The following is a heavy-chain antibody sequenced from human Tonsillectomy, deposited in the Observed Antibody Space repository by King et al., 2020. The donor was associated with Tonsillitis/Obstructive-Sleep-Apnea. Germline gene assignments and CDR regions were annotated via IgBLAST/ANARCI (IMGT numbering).Heavy chain of an antibody. V-gene: IGHV3-9*01. J-gene: IGHJ4*02. Sequence: VQLVESGGGLVQPGRSLRLSCAASGFTFDDYAMHWVRQAPGKGLEWVSSISWNSGSIGYADSVKGRFTLSRDNAKNSLYLQMNSLRVEDTALYYCAKXKGTMILATIDYWGQGTLVTVSS. CDR2: ISWNSGSI. D-gene: IGHD3-22*01. CDR1: GFTFDDYA. CDR3: AKXKGTMILATIDY.